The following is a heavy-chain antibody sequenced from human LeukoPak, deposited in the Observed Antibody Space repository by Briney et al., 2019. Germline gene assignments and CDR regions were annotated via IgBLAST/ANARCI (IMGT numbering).Heavy chain of an antibody. Sequence: PGGSLRLSCVVSGATVNSNYMSWVRQAPGKGLEWGSVIYSGGSTYYADSVKGRFTISIDISKNTLYLQMNDLRAEDTAVYYCARDFSGYWGQGTLVTVSS. CDR1: GATVNSNY. CDR3: ARDFSGY. D-gene: IGHD3-10*01. V-gene: IGHV3-66*01. J-gene: IGHJ4*01. CDR2: IYSGGST.